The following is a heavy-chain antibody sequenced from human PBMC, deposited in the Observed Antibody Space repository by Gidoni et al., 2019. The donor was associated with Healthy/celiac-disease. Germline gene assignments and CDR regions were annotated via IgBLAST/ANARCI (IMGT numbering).Heavy chain of an antibody. V-gene: IGHV3-21*01. CDR3: ARDIKGSRDY. CDR2: ISSSSSYI. Sequence: EVQLVEAGGGLVKPGGSLRLSCAASGFTFSSYSMNWVRKAPGKGRELVSSISSSSSYISYADSVKGRFTISRDNAKNSLYLQMNSLRAEDTAVYYCARDIKGSRDYWGQGTLVTVSS. CDR1: GFTFSSYS. J-gene: IGHJ4*02. D-gene: IGHD2-15*01.